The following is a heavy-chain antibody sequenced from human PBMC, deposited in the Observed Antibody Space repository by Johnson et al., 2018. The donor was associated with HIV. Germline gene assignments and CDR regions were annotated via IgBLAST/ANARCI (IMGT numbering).Heavy chain of an antibody. CDR2: IWYDGSNK. V-gene: IGHV3-33*01. CDR1: GFTFSSYG. CDR3: ARVRWLQLGAFDI. D-gene: IGHD5-24*01. J-gene: IGHJ3*02. Sequence: QVQLVESGGGLVQPGGSLRLSCAASGFTFSSYGMHWVRQAPGKGLEWVAVIWYDGSNKYYADSVKGRFTISRDNAKNSLYLQMNSLRAEDTAVYYCARVRWLQLGAFDIWGQGTMVTVSS.